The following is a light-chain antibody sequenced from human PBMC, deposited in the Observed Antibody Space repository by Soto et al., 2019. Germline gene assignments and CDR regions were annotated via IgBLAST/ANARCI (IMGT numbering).Light chain of an antibody. V-gene: IGKV3-20*01. CDR3: QPHGLSPCYT. Sequence: EIVLTQSPGTLSLSPGERATLSCRASQSVTSSYFAWYQHKPGQAPRLLLYAASDSATGVPDRLIGSGSVRHFTLTITRLEHEDLSVYYCQPHGLSPCYTFGRGNKLEI. CDR2: AAS. J-gene: IGKJ2*01. CDR1: QSVTSSY.